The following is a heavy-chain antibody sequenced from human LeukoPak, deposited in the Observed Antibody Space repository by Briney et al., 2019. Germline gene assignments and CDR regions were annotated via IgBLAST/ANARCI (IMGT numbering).Heavy chain of an antibody. V-gene: IGHV1-69*19. CDR2: IIPIFGTA. CDR1: GGTFSSYA. Sequence: SVKVSCKASGGTFSSYAISWVRQAPGQGLEWMGGIIPIFGTANYAQKFQSRVTITADESTSTAYMELSSLRSEDTAVYYCARDRGYYDSSGSLYYFDYWGQGTLVTVSS. CDR3: ARDRGYYDSSGSLYYFDY. J-gene: IGHJ4*02. D-gene: IGHD3-22*01.